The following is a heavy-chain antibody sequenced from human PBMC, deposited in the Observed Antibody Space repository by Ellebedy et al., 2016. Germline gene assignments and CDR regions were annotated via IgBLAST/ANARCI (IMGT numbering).Heavy chain of an antibody. Sequence: ASVKVSCKASGGTFSSYAISWVRQAPGQGLEWMGGIIPILGIANYAQKFQGRVTITADESTSTAYMELSSLRSEDTAVYYCAREGDCSGGSCFSGGMDVWGQGTTVTVSS. CDR2: IIPILGIA. D-gene: IGHD2-15*01. V-gene: IGHV1-69*10. J-gene: IGHJ6*02. CDR1: GGTFSSYA. CDR3: AREGDCSGGSCFSGGMDV.